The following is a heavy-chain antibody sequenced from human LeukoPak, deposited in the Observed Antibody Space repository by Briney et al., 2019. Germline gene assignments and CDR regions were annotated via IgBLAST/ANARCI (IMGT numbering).Heavy chain of an antibody. Sequence: AVKVSCKASGGTFSSYAISWVRQAPGQGLEWMGVIFPIDGTANYAQKFHGRVTINPDESPRTAYMELSRLRSEDTAVYCCARGRLGKHFDYWGQGTLVTVSS. V-gene: IGHV1-69*13. J-gene: IGHJ4*02. CDR2: IFPIDGTA. D-gene: IGHD6-19*01. CDR1: GGTFSSYA. CDR3: ARGRLGKHFDY.